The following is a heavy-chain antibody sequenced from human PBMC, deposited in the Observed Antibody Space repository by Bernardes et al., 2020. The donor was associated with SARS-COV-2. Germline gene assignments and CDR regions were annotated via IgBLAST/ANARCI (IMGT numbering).Heavy chain of an antibody. V-gene: IGHV3-49*03. CDR1: GFNFSDHA. D-gene: IGHD2-15*01. J-gene: IGHJ4*02. CDR2: IKSKHYGETR. CDR3: SRGRLLGDY. Sequence: GGSLRLSCSASGFNFSDHAVSWFRQAPRKGLEWVGFIKSKHYGETREFAASVKGRFTISRDDSKSIAYLQMNSLKSEDTAVYYCSRGRLLGDYWGQGTLVTVSS.